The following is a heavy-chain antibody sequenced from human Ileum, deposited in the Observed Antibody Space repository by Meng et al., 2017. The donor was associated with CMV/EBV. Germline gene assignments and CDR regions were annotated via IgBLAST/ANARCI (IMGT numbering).Heavy chain of an antibody. CDR2: ISAYNGNK. D-gene: IGHD2-2*01. J-gene: IGHJ6*02. V-gene: IGHV1-18*01. CDR1: GYSFVTYD. Sequence: ASVKVSCKASGYSFVTYDISWVRQAPGQGLEWMGWISAYNGNKNYAQMLQGRVTLTTDTSTSTAYMELRSLRSDDTAVYYCARCAVVPAAMEGYYYYGMDVWGQGTTVTVSS. CDR3: ARCAVVPAAMEGYYYYGMDV.